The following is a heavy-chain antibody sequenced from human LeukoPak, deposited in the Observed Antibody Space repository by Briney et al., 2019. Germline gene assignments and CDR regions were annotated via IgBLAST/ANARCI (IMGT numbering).Heavy chain of an antibody. D-gene: IGHD2/OR15-2a*01. CDR3: ARGRGKDFLADS. V-gene: IGHV3-21*01. Sequence: AGGSLRLSCAASGFTFSSYSMNWVRQAPGKWLEWVSSISSSSSYIYYADSVKGPFTISRDNAKNSLYLQMNTLRAEDTAVYYCARGRGKDFLADSWGPGNLVTVSS. CDR2: ISSSSSYI. CDR1: GFTFSSYS. J-gene: IGHJ5*01.